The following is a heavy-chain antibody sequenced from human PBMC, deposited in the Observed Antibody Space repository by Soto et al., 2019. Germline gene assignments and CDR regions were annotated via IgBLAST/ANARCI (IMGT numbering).Heavy chain of an antibody. CDR1: GGTFSSYA. CDR3: AREARQGGYYYYGMDI. D-gene: IGHD6-6*01. CDR2: IIPIFGTA. Sequence: ASVKVSCKASGGTFSSYAISWVRQAPGQGLEWMGGIIPIFGTANYAQKFQGRVTITADKSTSTAYMELSSLRSEDTAVYYCAREARQGGYYYYGMDIWGQGTTVTVSS. J-gene: IGHJ6*02. V-gene: IGHV1-69*06.